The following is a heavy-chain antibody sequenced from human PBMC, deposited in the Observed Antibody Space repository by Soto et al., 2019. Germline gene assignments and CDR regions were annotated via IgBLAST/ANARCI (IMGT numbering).Heavy chain of an antibody. J-gene: IGHJ4*02. CDR3: ANWSRMWTPDY. CDR1: GYTFTDYA. D-gene: IGHD2-21*01. Sequence: ASVKVSCKTSGYTFTDYAIHWVRQAPGHGLEWMGWIGTGNGYTKFAQNFQGRVTITRDTSATTAYMELTGLRSEDTAVYYCANWSRMWTPDYWGQGTLVTVSS. CDR2: IGTGNGYT. V-gene: IGHV1-3*04.